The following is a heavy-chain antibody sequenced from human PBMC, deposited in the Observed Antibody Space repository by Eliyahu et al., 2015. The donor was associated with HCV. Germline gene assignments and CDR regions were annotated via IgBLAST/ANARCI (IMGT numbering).Heavy chain of an antibody. D-gene: IGHD1-26*01. CDR3: ARSLGGGAYYS. V-gene: IGHV6-1*01. CDR1: GXSVSSNRAA. J-gene: IGHJ4*02. CDR2: TYYRSRWYN. Sequence: QVQLQQSGPGLVKPSQTLSLACAISGXSVSSNRAAWIWIRQSPSRGLEWLGRTYYRSRWYNEYPISVKSRININPDTFKNQFSLHLHSVTPEDTAVYYCARSLGGGAYYSWGQGTLVTVSS.